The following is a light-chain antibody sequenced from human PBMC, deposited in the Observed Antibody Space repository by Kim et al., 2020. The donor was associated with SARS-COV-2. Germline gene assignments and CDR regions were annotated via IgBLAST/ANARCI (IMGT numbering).Light chain of an antibody. CDR3: QVWDSSSDHAV. V-gene: IGLV3-21*04. CDR1: RIEDRS. CDR2: YDS. Sequence: APGKAARITCGGNRIEDRSVHWYQQKPDQAPVLVIYYDSDWTSGIPDRLSGSNSGNAATLTISRVEAGDEADYDCQVWDSSSDHAVFGGGTQLTVL. J-gene: IGLJ3*02.